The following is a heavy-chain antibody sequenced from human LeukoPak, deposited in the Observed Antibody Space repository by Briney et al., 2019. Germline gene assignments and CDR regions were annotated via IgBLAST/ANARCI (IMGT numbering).Heavy chain of an antibody. CDR3: ARGRKYSYGYRVTELGSGYSDY. V-gene: IGHV4-61*02. J-gene: IGHJ4*02. CDR1: GGSVSSGSYH. CDR2: IYSSWNT. D-gene: IGHD5-18*01. Sequence: SQTLSLTCTVSGGSVSSGSYHWNWIRQPAGEGLGWIGRIYSSWNTNYNPSLKSRVTISVDTSKNQFSLKVSSVTAADTAVYYCARGRKYSYGYRVTELGSGYSDYWGQGTLVTVSS.